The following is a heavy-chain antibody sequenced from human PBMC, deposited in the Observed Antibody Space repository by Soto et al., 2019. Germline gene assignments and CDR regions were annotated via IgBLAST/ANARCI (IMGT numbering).Heavy chain of an antibody. Sequence: QVQLQESGPGLVKPSQTLSLTCTVSGGSISSGGYYWSWIRQHPGKGLEWIGYIYYSGSTYYNPSLKSRVTISVDTSKNQFSLKLSSVTAADTAVYYCARDRYSRYDSVHDAFDIWGQGTMVTVSS. V-gene: IGHV4-31*03. CDR2: IYYSGST. D-gene: IGHD5-12*01. CDR3: ARDRYSRYDSVHDAFDI. J-gene: IGHJ3*02. CDR1: GGSISSGGYY.